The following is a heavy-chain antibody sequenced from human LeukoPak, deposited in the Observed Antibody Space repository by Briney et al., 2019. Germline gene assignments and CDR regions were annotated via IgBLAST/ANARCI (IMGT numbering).Heavy chain of an antibody. J-gene: IGHJ5*02. Sequence: SETLSLTCAVYGGSFSGYYWSWIRQPPGKGLEWIGEINHSGSTNYNPSLKSRVTISVDTSKNQFSLKLSSVTAADTAVYYCAREVTMVRGVIAQINWFDPWGQGTLVTVSS. CDR1: GGSFSGYY. V-gene: IGHV4-34*01. CDR2: INHSGST. CDR3: AREVTMVRGVIAQINWFDP. D-gene: IGHD3-10*01.